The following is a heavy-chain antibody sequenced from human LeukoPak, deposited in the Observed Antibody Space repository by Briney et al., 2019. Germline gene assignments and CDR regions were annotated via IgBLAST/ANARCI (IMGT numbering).Heavy chain of an antibody. D-gene: IGHD1-26*01. J-gene: IGHJ4*02. V-gene: IGHV4-59*11. CDR1: GFTFSHHG. Sequence: GSLRLSCAASGFTFSHHGMHWIRQPPGKGLEWIGYIYYSGSTNYNPSLKSRVTISVDTSKNQFSLKLSSVTAADTAVYYCARGEVRDFCPDYWGQGTLVTVSS. CDR3: ARGEVRDFCPDY. CDR2: IYYSGST.